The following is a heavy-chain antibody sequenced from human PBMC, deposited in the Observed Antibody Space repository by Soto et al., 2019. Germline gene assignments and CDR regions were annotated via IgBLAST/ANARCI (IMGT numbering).Heavy chain of an antibody. J-gene: IGHJ6*02. CDR3: ARGDPYDDFWSGCDGSYYYYGMDG. V-gene: IGHV4-59*01. CDR1: GGSISSYN. CDR2: IYYSGST. Sequence: SETLSLTCTVSGGSISSYNWRWIRQPPGKGLEWMGYIYYSGSTNYNPSLKSRVTISEDTSKNQFSLKLSSVTAADTALYYSARGDPYDDFWSGCDGSYYYYGMDGWCQGTTVTVAS. D-gene: IGHD3-3*01.